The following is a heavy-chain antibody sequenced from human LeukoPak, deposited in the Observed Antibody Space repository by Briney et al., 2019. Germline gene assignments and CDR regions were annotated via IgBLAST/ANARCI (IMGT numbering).Heavy chain of an antibody. Sequence: PGGSLRLSCATSGFTFSIYAMTWVRQAPGKGLEWVSTLSGSGGSTYYADSVKGRFTISRDNAKNSLYLQMNSLRVEDTAVYYCAKVAKYYYGSETYYFFEHWGQGTPVTASS. CDR2: LSGSGGST. CDR3: AKVAKYYYGSETYYFFEH. CDR1: GFTFSIYA. V-gene: IGHV3-23*01. J-gene: IGHJ4*02. D-gene: IGHD3-10*01.